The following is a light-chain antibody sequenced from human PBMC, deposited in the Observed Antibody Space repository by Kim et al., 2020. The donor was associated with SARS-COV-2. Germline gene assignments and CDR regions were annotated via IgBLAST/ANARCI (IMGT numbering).Light chain of an antibody. V-gene: IGLV3-9*01. CDR1: NIVSKN. J-gene: IGLJ3*02. CDR3: QVWHNNSWV. Sequence: SYELTQPLSVSVALGQTAIITCGGNNIVSKNVHWYQQKPGQAPVLLIYRDNNRPSGIPERFSGSNSGNTATLTISRAQAGDETDYYCQVWHNNSWVFGGG. CDR2: RDN.